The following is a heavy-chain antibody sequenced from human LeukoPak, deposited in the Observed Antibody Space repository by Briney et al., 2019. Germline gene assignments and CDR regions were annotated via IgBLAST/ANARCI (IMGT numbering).Heavy chain of an antibody. V-gene: IGHV1-46*01. CDR3: ARDNSNCGGDCYSKEPDNWFDP. CDR1: GYTFTSYY. J-gene: IGHJ5*02. D-gene: IGHD2-21*02. CDR2: INPSGGST. Sequence: ASVKVSCKASGYTFTSYYMHWVRQAPGQGLEWMGIINPSGGSTSYAQKFQGRVTMTRDMSTSTDYMELSSLRSEDTAVYYCARDNSNCGGDCYSKEPDNWFDPWGQGTLVTVSS.